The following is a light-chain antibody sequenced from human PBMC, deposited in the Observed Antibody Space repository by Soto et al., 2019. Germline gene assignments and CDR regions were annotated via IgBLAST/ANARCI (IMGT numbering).Light chain of an antibody. CDR2: AAS. V-gene: IGKV1-8*01. CDR1: QGISRY. CDR3: QQYYSYPIT. Sequence: AIRMTQSPSSFSASTGDRVTITCRARQGISRYLAWYQQKPGKAPKLLIYAASTLQSGVPSRFSGSGSGKDCTLAISCLQSEDFSPYYCQQYYSYPITFGQGTRLEIK. J-gene: IGKJ5*01.